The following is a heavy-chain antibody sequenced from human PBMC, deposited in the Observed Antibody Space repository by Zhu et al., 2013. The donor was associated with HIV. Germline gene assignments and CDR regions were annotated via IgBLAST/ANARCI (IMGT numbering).Heavy chain of an antibody. CDR3: ARGNEASSWYGGYLQH. CDR2: ISAYNGNT. Sequence: QVQLVQSGAEVKKPGASVKVSCKASGYTYTSYGVSWVRQAPGQGLEWMGWISAYNGNTNYAQKLQGRVTLTTDTSTSTAYMELRSLRSDDTAVYFCARGNEASSWYGGYLQHWGQGTLVTVSS. V-gene: IGHV1-18*01. J-gene: IGHJ1*01. CDR1: GYTYTSYG. D-gene: IGHD6-13*01.